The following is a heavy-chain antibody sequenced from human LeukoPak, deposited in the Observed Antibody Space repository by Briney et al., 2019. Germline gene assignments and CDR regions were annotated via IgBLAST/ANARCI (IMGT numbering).Heavy chain of an antibody. Sequence: KASETLSLTCSVSGGSISRSSYYWGWIRQSPGEGLEWIGSIYYGGSTYYNTSLKSRVTISVDTSKNQFSLKLTSVTAADTAVYYCVRHGSYCGGDCYFDYWGQGTLVTVSS. D-gene: IGHD2-21*02. CDR2: IYYGGST. V-gene: IGHV4-39*01. CDR1: GGSISRSSYY. CDR3: VRHGSYCGGDCYFDY. J-gene: IGHJ4*02.